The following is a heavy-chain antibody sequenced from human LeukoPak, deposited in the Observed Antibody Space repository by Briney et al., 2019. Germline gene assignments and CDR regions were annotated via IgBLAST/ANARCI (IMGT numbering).Heavy chain of an antibody. V-gene: IGHV1-69*05. CDR2: IIPIFGTA. Sequence: GASVKVSCKASGGTFSSYAISWVRQAPGQGLEWMGRIIPIFGTANYAQKFQGRVTITTDESTSTAYMELSSLRSEDTAVYYCARELGTYYYDSSGYYAHFEYWGQGTLVTVSS. J-gene: IGHJ4*02. CDR1: GGTFSSYA. D-gene: IGHD3-22*01. CDR3: ARELGTYYYDSSGYYAHFEY.